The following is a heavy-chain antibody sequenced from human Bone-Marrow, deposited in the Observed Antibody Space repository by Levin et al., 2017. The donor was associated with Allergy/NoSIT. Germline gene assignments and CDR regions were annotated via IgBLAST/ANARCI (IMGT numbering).Heavy chain of an antibody. Sequence: SETLSLTCTVSGGSTSSSSYYWGWIRQPPGKGLEWIGSIYYSGRTYYNPSLRSRVTISVVTSKNQFSLLLSSVTAADTAVYYCARLQSYNSRVDYWGQGTLVTVSS. CDR2: IYYSGRT. J-gene: IGHJ4*02. V-gene: IGHV4-39*01. CDR3: ARLQSYNSRVDY. CDR1: GGSTSSSSYY. D-gene: IGHD6-13*01.